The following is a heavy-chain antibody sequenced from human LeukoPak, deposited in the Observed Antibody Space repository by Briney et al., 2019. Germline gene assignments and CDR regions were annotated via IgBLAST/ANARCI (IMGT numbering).Heavy chain of an antibody. V-gene: IGHV7-4-1*02. Sequence: ASVKVSCKASGYSFNSQGMNWVRQAPGQGLEWMGWINTNTGNPTYAQGFTGRFVFSLDTSVSTAYLQISSLKAEDTAVYYCARSIAVAVATYDYWGQGTLVTVSS. CDR2: INTNTGNP. D-gene: IGHD6-19*01. CDR3: ARSIAVAVATYDY. CDR1: GYSFNSQG. J-gene: IGHJ4*02.